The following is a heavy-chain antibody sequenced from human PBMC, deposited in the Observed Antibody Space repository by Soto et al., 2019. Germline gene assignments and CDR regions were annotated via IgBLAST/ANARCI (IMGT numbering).Heavy chain of an antibody. CDR3: ARESEDLTSNFDY. CDR1: GFTFPRYS. V-gene: IGHV3-21*06. CDR2: ISITTNYI. J-gene: IGHJ4*02. Sequence: PVRSLRLSCTASGFTFPRYSMNWVRQAPWKWLEWVSSISITTNYIYYGDSVKGRFTISRDTAKNSLYLEMNSLRAEETAVYYCARESEDLTSNFDYWGQGTLVTVSS.